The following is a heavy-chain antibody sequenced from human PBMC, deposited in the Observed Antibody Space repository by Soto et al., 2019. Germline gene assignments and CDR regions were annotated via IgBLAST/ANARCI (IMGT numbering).Heavy chain of an antibody. CDR1: GGTFSSYA. J-gene: IGHJ6*02. D-gene: IGHD4-4*01. Sequence: SVKVSCKASGGTFSSYAISWVRQAPGQGLEWMGGIIPIFGTANYAQKFQGRVTITADESTSTAYMELSSLRSEDTAVYYCARDRGSNYFYYYYGMDVWGQGTTVTVSS. CDR2: IIPIFGTA. V-gene: IGHV1-69*13. CDR3: ARDRGSNYFYYYYGMDV.